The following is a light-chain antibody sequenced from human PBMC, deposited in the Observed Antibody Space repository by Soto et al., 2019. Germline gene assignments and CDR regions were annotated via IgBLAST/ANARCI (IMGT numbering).Light chain of an antibody. CDR1: QDISGW. Sequence: DIQMTQSPSSVSVFVGDRVTITCRASQDISGWLAWYQQKPGKAPKLLIYAASSLQSGVPSRFSGSGSGTDFTLTIRSLQPEEFATYCCQQPISFPITFGQGTKVDIK. V-gene: IGKV1D-12*01. J-gene: IGKJ1*01. CDR2: AAS. CDR3: QQPISFPIT.